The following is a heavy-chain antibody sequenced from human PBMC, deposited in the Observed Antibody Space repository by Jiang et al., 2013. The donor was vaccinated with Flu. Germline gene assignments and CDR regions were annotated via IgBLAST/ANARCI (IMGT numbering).Heavy chain of an antibody. D-gene: IGHD1-1*01. J-gene: IGHJ4*01. Sequence: GAEVKKPGASVTVACKLSGYKFRSYGITWVRQAPGQGLEWIGWISSYNGDTEYLQKLQGRVTLTTDTSTTSACMELRSLRPDDTAVYYCVFSDQYTPSGKHFEHWGQGTVVTVSS. CDR3: VFSDQYTPSGKHFEH. CDR1: GYKFRSYG. V-gene: IGHV1-18*01. CDR2: ISSYNGDT.